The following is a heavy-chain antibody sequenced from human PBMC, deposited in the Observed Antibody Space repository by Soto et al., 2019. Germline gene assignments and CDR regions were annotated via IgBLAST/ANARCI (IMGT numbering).Heavy chain of an antibody. CDR2: IYSGGST. CDR3: ARGGVGSSGWYWGYYFDY. J-gene: IGHJ4*02. Sequence: EVQLVESGGGLVQPGGSLRLSCAASGFTVSSNYMSWVRQAPGKGLEWVSVIYSGGSTYYADSVKGRFTISRHNSKNTLYLQMSSLRAEDTAVYYCARGGVGSSGWYWGYYFDYWGQGTLVTVSS. V-gene: IGHV3-53*04. D-gene: IGHD6-19*01. CDR1: GFTVSSNY.